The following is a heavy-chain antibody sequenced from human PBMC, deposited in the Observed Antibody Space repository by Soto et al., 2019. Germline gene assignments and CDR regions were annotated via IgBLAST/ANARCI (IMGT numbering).Heavy chain of an antibody. CDR2: IYYSGST. V-gene: IGHV4-39*01. Sequence: QLQLQESGPGLVKPSETLSLTCTVSGGSISSSSYYWGWIRQPPGKGLEWIGSIYYSGSTYYNPSLKSRVTISVDTSKNQFSLKLSSVTAADTAVYYCARRQRKNRSIAAAGSWFDPWGQGTLVTVSS. J-gene: IGHJ5*02. CDR3: ARRQRKNRSIAAAGSWFDP. D-gene: IGHD6-13*01. CDR1: GGSISSSSYY.